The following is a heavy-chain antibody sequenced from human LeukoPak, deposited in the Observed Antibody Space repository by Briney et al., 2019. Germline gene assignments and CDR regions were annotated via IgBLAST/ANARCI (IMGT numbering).Heavy chain of an antibody. CDR3: ARGAYYDYVWGSYRYRNSNHAFDI. J-gene: IGHJ3*02. D-gene: IGHD3-16*02. V-gene: IGHV4-39*07. CDR2: IYYSGST. CDR1: GGSISSSSYY. Sequence: SETLSLTCTVSGGSISSSSYYWGWIRQPPGKGLEWIGSIYYSGSTYYNPSLKSRVTISVDTSKNQFSLKLSSVTAADTAVYYCARGAYYDYVWGSYRYRNSNHAFDIWGQGTMVTVSS.